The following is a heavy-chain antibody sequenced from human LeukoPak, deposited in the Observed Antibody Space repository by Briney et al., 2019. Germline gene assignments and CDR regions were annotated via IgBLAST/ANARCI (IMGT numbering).Heavy chain of an antibody. CDR3: ASTISCLL. V-gene: IGHV3-74*01. D-gene: IGHD2-15*01. Sequence: GGSPRLSCAASGLTFSSHRMHWVRQAPGKGLVWVSRINNDGTSTTYADSVKGRFTISRDNTKNMLYLEMKSLRVEDTAVYYCASTISCLLWGQGTLVTVSS. CDR1: GLTFSSHR. J-gene: IGHJ4*02. CDR2: INNDGTST.